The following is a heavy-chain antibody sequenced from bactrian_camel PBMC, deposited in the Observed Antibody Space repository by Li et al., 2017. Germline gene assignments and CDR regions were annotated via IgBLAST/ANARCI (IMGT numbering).Heavy chain of an antibody. CDR1: TDTSTYC. J-gene: IGHJ4*01. V-gene: IGHV3S53*01. Sequence: HVQLVESGGGSVHAGTSLKLSCVASTDTSTYCRVWFRQAPGKEREGVAAIINDGRAPYTDAVKGRFIISHNNAKTTTLLQMNNLKLDDTAKYYCAPKSPPQMACYWTRGTQVTVS. D-gene: IGHD1*01. CDR3: APKSPPQMACY. CDR2: IINDGRA.